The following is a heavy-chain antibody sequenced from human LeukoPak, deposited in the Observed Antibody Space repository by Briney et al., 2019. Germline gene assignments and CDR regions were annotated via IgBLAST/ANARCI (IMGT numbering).Heavy chain of an antibody. Sequence: GGSLRLSCAASGFTFSSYGIHWVRQAPGKGLEWVAVISYDGSTIYYADSVKGRFTISRDNSKDTLYLQMYSLRADDTAVYYCAKGVGSTGSYFDYWGQGTLVTVSS. J-gene: IGHJ4*02. CDR3: AKGVGSTGSYFDY. D-gene: IGHD1-26*01. CDR2: ISYDGSTI. V-gene: IGHV3-30*18. CDR1: GFTFSSYG.